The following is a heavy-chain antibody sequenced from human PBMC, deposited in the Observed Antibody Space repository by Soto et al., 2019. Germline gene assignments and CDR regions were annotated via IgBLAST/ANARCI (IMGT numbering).Heavy chain of an antibody. CDR1: GGSFSGYY. J-gene: IGHJ6*02. Sequence: QVQLQQWGAGLLKPSETLSLTCAVYGGSFSGYYWSWIRQPPGKGLEWIGEINHSGSTNYNPSLKSRVTISVHTSKTHFSVKLSSVTAADTAVYYCARGRGWFAIGYYYGMDVWGQGTTVTVSS. CDR2: INHSGST. V-gene: IGHV4-34*01. D-gene: IGHD6-19*01. CDR3: ARGRGWFAIGYYYGMDV.